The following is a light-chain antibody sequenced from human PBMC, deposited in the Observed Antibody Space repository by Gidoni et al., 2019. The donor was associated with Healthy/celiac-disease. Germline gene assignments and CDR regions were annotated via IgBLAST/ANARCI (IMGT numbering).Light chain of an antibody. V-gene: IGKV1-5*01. CDR3: QPYNSYSWA. J-gene: IGKJ1*01. Sequence: GDRVTITCRASQSISSWLAWYQQKPGKAPKLLIYDASSLESGVPSRFSGSGSGTEFTLTISSLQPDDFATYYCQPYNSYSWAFGQGTKVEIK. CDR2: DAS. CDR1: QSISSW.